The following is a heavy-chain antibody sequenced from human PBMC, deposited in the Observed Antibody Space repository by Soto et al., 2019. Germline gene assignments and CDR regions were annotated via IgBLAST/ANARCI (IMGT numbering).Heavy chain of an antibody. D-gene: IGHD3-22*01. CDR1: GFTFSSYV. J-gene: IGHJ4*02. V-gene: IGHV3-23*01. Sequence: EVQLLESGGGLVQPGGSLRLSCAASGFTFSSYVMSWVRQAPGKGLEWVSAISGSGGSTYYADSVKGRFTISRDNSKNTLYLQMNSLRAEDTAVYYCAKGSYYYDSSAFSSGYFDYWGQGTLVTVSS. CDR2: ISGSGGST. CDR3: AKGSYYYDSSAFSSGYFDY.